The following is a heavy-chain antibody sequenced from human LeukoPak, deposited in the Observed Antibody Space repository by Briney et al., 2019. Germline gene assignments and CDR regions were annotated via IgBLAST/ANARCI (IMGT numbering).Heavy chain of an antibody. Sequence: SETLSLTCTVSRGSISSYYWSWIRQPPGKGLEWIGYIYYSGSTNYNPSLKSLVTISLDTSKNQFSLKLSSVTAADTAVYYCARQGSGYYYYFDSWGQGTLVTVSS. J-gene: IGHJ4*02. D-gene: IGHD3-22*01. CDR1: RGSISSYY. V-gene: IGHV4-59*08. CDR3: ARQGSGYYYYFDS. CDR2: IYYSGST.